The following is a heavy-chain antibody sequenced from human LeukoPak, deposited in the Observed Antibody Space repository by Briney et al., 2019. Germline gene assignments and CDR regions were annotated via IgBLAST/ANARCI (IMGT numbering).Heavy chain of an antibody. J-gene: IGHJ6*02. CDR3: ARDGVAGTNYYYYGMDV. CDR1: GYTFTSYD. D-gene: IGHD6-19*01. CDR2: MNPNSGNT. V-gene: IGHV1-8*01. Sequence: GASVKVSCKASGYTFTSYDINWVRQATGQGLEWMGWMNPNSGNTGYAQKFQGRVTMTRNTSISTAYMELSSLRSEDTAVYYCARDGVAGTNYYYYGMDVWGQGTTVTVSS.